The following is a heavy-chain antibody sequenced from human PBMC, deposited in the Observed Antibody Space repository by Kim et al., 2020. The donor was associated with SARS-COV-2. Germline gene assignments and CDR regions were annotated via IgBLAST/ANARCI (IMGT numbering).Heavy chain of an antibody. V-gene: IGHV3-74*01. CDR3: ATAGNFRFDN. D-gene: IGHD3-10*01. CDR1: GFTFSGSW. J-gene: IGHJ4*02. CDR2: MDSDGSVK. Sequence: GGSLRLSCAASGFTFSGSWMHWVRQAPGEGLMWVSRMDSDGSVKNYADSVKGRFTVSRDNAKNTLYLQMNSLRVDDTALYYCATAGNFRFDNWGQGTLVTVSA.